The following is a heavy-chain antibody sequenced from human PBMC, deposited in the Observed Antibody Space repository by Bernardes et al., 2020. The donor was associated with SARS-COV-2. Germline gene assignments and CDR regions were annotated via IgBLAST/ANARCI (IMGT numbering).Heavy chain of an antibody. D-gene: IGHD3-3*01. Sequence: ASVKVSCKVSGYSLTELPIHWVRQAPGKGLEWMGGFDSEDGQTIYAQKFQGRVTMIEDTSTDTAYMELNSLRSEDTAVYFCAGRITLFGVITAFFDRWGQGTPVTVSS. CDR3: AGRITLFGVITAFFDR. CDR2: FDSEDGQT. V-gene: IGHV1-24*01. J-gene: IGHJ4*02. CDR1: GYSLTELP.